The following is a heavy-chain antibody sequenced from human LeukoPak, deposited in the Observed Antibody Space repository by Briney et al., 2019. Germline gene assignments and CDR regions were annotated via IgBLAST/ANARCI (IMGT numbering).Heavy chain of an antibody. CDR3: ARRTSNPVGAIDY. CDR2: ISYSGT. D-gene: IGHD1-26*01. CDR1: GGSISISNYY. V-gene: IGHV4-39*01. Sequence: PSETLSLSCTVSGGSISISNYYWGWICQPPGRGLEWNGSISYSGTYYNPSLKSRLTISVDTSKNHFSLNLRSVTAADTAVYYCARRTSNPVGAIDYWGQGTLVTVSS. J-gene: IGHJ4*02.